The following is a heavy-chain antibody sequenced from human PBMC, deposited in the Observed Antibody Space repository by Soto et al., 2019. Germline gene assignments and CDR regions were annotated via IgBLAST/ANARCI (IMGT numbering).Heavy chain of an antibody. CDR3: ARSRGLVGPEADYGDYDPFDY. Sequence: QVQLVQSGAEVKKPGASVKVSCKASGYTFTSYAMHWVRQARGQRLEWMGWINAGNGNTKYSQKFQGRVTITRDTSASTAYMELSSLRSEDTAVYYCARSRGLVGPEADYGDYDPFDYWGQGTLVTVSS. V-gene: IGHV1-3*01. CDR1: GYTFTSYA. J-gene: IGHJ4*02. CDR2: INAGNGNT. D-gene: IGHD4-17*01.